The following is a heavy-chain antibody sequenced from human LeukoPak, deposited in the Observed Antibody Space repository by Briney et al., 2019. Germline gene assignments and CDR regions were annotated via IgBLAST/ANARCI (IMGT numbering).Heavy chain of an antibody. Sequence: GGSLRLSCAVSGITVSNYGMSWVRQAPGKGQEWVAGISGSGGGTNYADSVKGRFTISRDNFKNTPYLQMNSLRAEDTAVYFCAKRGVVIRVILVGFHKEAYYFDSWGQGALVTVSS. CDR3: AKRGVVIRVILVGFHKEAYYFDS. CDR1: GITVSNYG. CDR2: ISGSGGGT. D-gene: IGHD3-22*01. V-gene: IGHV3-23*01. J-gene: IGHJ4*02.